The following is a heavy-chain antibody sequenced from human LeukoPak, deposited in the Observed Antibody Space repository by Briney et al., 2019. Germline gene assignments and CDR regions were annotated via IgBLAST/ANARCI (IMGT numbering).Heavy chain of an antibody. D-gene: IGHD1-26*01. V-gene: IGHV3-23*01. Sequence: PGGSLRLSCAASGFTFSNYAVAWVRQAPGKGLEWVSAIHSAGADTYYADSVKGRFTISRDNSKNTLSLQMNSLRPEDTALYYCARNLNSGSYYYFDYWGQGTLVTVSS. CDR1: GFTFSNYA. CDR3: ARNLNSGSYYYFDY. CDR2: IHSAGADT. J-gene: IGHJ4*02.